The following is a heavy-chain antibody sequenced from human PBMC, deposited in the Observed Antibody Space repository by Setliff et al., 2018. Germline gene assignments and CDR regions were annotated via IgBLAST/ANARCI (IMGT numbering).Heavy chain of an antibody. CDR2: IDSNGGGT. V-gene: IGHV3-23*01. D-gene: IGHD6-13*01. CDR3: ARDSYTSPDY. CDR1: GFTFTNYA. J-gene: IGHJ4*02. Sequence: HPGGSLRLSCAASGFTFTNYAMSWVRQAPGKGLEWVSAIDSNGGGTVYADSVEGRFTISRDNAKNTLYLQMNSLGAEDTAVYYCARDSYTSPDYWGQGTLVTVSS.